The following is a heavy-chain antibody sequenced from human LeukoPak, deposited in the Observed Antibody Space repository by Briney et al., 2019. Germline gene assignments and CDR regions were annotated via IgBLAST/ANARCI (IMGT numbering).Heavy chain of an antibody. D-gene: IGHD3-3*01. V-gene: IGHV4-34*01. CDR2: INHSGST. Sequence: SETLSLTCAVYGGSFSGYYWSWIRQPPGKGLEWIGEINHSGSTNYNPSLKSRVTISVDASKNQFSLKLSSVTAAGTAVYYCARGGRFLEWLFYPTPKYNWFDPWGQGTLVTVSS. CDR3: ARGGRFLEWLFYPTPKYNWFDP. CDR1: GGSFSGYY. J-gene: IGHJ5*02.